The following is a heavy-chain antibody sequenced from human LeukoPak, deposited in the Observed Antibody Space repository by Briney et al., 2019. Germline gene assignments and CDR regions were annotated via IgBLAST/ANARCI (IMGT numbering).Heavy chain of an antibody. D-gene: IGHD4-23*01. J-gene: IGHJ4*02. CDR1: GGSITSSNW. V-gene: IGHV4-4*02. CDR2: VYHGGST. CDR3: ARNAGNSDVDF. Sequence: SGTLSLTCAVSGGSITSSNWWTWVRQPPEKGLEWIGEVYHGGSTNYNPSLKSRVTISVDKSSNQFSLKLNSVTAADTAVYYCARNAGNSDVDFWGQGTLVTVSS.